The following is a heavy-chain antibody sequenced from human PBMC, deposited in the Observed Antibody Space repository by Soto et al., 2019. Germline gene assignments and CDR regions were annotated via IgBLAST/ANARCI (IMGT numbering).Heavy chain of an antibody. J-gene: IGHJ4*02. CDR1: GGTFSSYA. D-gene: IGHD3-3*01. CDR3: ASERVEIFGVVGYFDY. V-gene: IGHV1-69*01. Sequence: QVQLVQSGAEVKKPGSSVKVACKASGGTFSSYAISWVRQAPGQGLEWMGGIIPIFGTANYAQKFQGRVTITADESTSTAYMELSSLRSEDTAVYYCASERVEIFGVVGYFDYWGQGTLVTVSS. CDR2: IIPIFGTA.